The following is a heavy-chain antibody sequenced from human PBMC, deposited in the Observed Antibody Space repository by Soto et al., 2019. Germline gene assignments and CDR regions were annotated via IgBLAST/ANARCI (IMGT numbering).Heavy chain of an antibody. CDR1: GYTFTRYW. Sequence: GESLKISCKGSGYTFTRYWIGWVRQMPGKGLEWMGFVYPGDSESRYSPSFQGQITISADKSINTAYLQWRSLKASDTAIYYCAIQRDFAFYYCGLGTLVTVSS. CDR3: AIQRDFAFYY. V-gene: IGHV5-51*01. J-gene: IGHJ4*02. CDR2: VYPGDSES.